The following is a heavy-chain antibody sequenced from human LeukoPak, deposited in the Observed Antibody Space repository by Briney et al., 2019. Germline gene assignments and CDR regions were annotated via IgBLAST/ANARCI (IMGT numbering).Heavy chain of an antibody. V-gene: IGHV4-59*08. Sequence: SETLSLTCTVSGGSISSYYWSWIRQPPEQGLEWIGYIYYSRTTNYNPSLKSRATMSVDTSKNQFSLKLSSVTAADTAVYYCARLSGSQTPHYWGQGNPVTVSS. D-gene: IGHD1-26*01. CDR1: GGSISSYY. CDR2: IYYSRTT. J-gene: IGHJ4*01. CDR3: ARLSGSQTPHY.